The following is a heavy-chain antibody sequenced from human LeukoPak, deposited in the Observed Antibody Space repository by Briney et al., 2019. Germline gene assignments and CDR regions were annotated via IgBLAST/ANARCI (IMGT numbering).Heavy chain of an antibody. V-gene: IGHV1-18*01. J-gene: IGHJ4*02. CDR1: GYTFTSYG. CDR2: IIPIFGTA. D-gene: IGHD3-10*01. Sequence: ASVKVSCKASGYTFTSYGISWVRQAPGQGLEWMGGIIPIFGTANYAQKFQGRVTMTTDTSTSTVYMELRSLRSDDTAVYYCARDDNYGSGQPDDWGQGTLVTVSS. CDR3: ARDDNYGSGQPDD.